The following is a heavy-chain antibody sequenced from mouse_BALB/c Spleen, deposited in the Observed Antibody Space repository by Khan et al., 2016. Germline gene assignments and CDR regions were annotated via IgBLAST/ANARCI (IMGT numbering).Heavy chain of an antibody. CDR1: AYTFTNYG. Sequence: QIQLVQSGPELKKPGETVKISCKASAYTFTNYGVNWVKQTPGKGLRWMGWINTYTGEPAYADDFKGRFAFSLETSASTAYLQINNLTNEDTTTYFCARTYYGYAMDYWGQGTSVTVSS. D-gene: IGHD1-1*01. CDR3: ARTYYGYAMDY. V-gene: IGHV9-3-1*01. J-gene: IGHJ4*01. CDR2: INTYTGEP.